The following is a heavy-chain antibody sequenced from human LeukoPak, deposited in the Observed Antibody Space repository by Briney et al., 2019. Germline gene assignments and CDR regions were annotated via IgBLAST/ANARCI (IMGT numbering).Heavy chain of an antibody. Sequence: SETLSLTCAVYGGSFSGYYWSWIRQPPGKGLEWIGEINHSGSTNYNPSLKSRVTISVDTSKNQFSLKLSSVTAADTAVYYCARVRYYSSTSCRQRGWFDPWGQGTLVTVSS. J-gene: IGHJ5*02. CDR1: GGSFSGYY. CDR2: INHSGST. CDR3: ARVRYYSSTSCRQRGWFDP. D-gene: IGHD2-2*01. V-gene: IGHV4-34*01.